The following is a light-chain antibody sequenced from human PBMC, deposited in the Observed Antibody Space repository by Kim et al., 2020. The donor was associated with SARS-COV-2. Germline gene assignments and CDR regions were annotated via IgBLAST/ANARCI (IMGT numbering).Light chain of an antibody. CDR3: CSYAGGSTWV. V-gene: IGLV2-23*01. CDR2: EGN. J-gene: IGLJ3*02. CDR1: SSDVGSYNL. Sequence: QSALAQPASVSGSPGQSITISCTGTSSDVGSYNLASWYQHHPGKAPKLIIYEGNKRPSGISNRFSAARSGNTASLTISGLQAEDEADYYCCSYAGGSTWVFGGGTQLTVL.